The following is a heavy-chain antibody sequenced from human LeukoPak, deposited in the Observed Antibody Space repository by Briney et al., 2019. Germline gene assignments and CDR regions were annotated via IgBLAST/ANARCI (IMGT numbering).Heavy chain of an antibody. Sequence: SETLSLTCTVSGGSVSSGSYYWSWIRPPPGKALEWIGYIYYSGSTNYNPSLKSRVTISVETSKNQFSLKLSSVTAADTAVYYCAREAVVAATKQYNWFDPWGQGTLVTVSS. V-gene: IGHV4-61*01. CDR1: GGSVSSGSYY. CDR2: IYYSGST. D-gene: IGHD2-15*01. J-gene: IGHJ5*02. CDR3: AREAVVAATKQYNWFDP.